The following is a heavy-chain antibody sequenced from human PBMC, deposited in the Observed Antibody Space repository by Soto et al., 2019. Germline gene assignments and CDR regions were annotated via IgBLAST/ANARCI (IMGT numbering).Heavy chain of an antibody. CDR2: MNPNSGNT. D-gene: IGHD2-2*02. Sequence: ASVKVSCKASGYTFTSYDINWVRQATGQGLEWMGWMNPNSGNTGYAQKFQGRVTMTRNTSISTAYMELSSLRSEDTAVYYCARGGGGYCSSTSCYRVDAFDIWGQGTMVTVS. CDR3: ARGGGGYCSSTSCYRVDAFDI. CDR1: GYTFTSYD. V-gene: IGHV1-8*01. J-gene: IGHJ3*02.